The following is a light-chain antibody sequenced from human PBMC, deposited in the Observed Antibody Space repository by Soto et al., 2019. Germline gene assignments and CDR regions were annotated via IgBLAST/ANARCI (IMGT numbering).Light chain of an antibody. J-gene: IGKJ2*01. CDR2: DAS. CDR3: QHVSDYPRA. Sequence: AIQLTQSPSSLSASVGDRVTISCRASQGISSALAWYQRKPGKPPRLLIYDASSLHSGVPSRFSGSGSGTDFTLTINSLQPEDFGSYYCQHVSDYPRAFGQGTMLDIK. CDR1: QGISSA. V-gene: IGKV1D-13*01.